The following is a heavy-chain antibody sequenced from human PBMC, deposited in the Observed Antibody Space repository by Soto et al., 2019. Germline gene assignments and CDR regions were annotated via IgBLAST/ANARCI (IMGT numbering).Heavy chain of an antibody. CDR2: IFFRGST. Sequence: QVQLQESGPGLVKPSETLSLTCTVTGGSMSSGDYYWNWIRQRPEKGLEWIGNIFFRGSTHSNPSLEKRLSMSVDTSKNQFSLRLHSVTAEDTAVYYCARVVTADDAFDVWGQGTPVTVS. J-gene: IGHJ3*01. V-gene: IGHV4-30-4*08. CDR1: GGSMSSGDYY. D-gene: IGHD2-21*02. CDR3: ARVVTADDAFDV.